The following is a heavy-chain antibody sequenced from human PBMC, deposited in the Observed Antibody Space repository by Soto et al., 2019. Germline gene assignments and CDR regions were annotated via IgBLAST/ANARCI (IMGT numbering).Heavy chain of an antibody. D-gene: IGHD6-13*01. CDR2: IYPGDHET. Sequence: PVASLKISCQFSGYTFSNFWIGWVRQLPGQGLEWMGIIYPGDHETRYSPSFRGKVTISADKSINTAYLQWNGLEASDTAFYFCARNPRSSPYFDYWGQGALVTVSS. J-gene: IGHJ4*02. V-gene: IGHV5-51*01. CDR3: ARNPRSSPYFDY. CDR1: GYTFSNFW.